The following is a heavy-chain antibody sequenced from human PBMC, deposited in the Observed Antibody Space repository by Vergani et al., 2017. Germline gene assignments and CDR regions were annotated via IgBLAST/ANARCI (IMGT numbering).Heavy chain of an antibody. Sequence: QVQLQESGPGLVKPSETLSLTCTVSGGSISSYYWSWIRQPPGKGLEWIGYIYYSGSTNYNPSLKSRVTISVETSKNQFSRKLSSVTAADTAVYYCARDRDTGWFDPWGQGTLVTVSS. V-gene: IGHV4-59*01. CDR3: ARDRDTGWFDP. CDR2: IYYSGST. D-gene: IGHD7-27*01. J-gene: IGHJ5*02. CDR1: GGSISSYY.